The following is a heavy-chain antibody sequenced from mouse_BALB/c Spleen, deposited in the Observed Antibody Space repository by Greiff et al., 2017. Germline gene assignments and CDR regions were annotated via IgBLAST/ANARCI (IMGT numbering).Heavy chain of an antibody. J-gene: IGHJ2*01. CDR2: ISSGGSYT. V-gene: IGHV5-9-4*01. CDR1: GFTFSSYA. Sequence: EVNVVESGGGLVKPGGSLKLSCAASGFTFSSYAMSWVRQSPEKRLEWVAEISSGGSYTYYPDTVTGRFTISRDNAKNTLYLEMSSLRSEDTAMYYCARGRSYYFDYWGQGTTLTVSS. CDR3: ARGRSYYFDY.